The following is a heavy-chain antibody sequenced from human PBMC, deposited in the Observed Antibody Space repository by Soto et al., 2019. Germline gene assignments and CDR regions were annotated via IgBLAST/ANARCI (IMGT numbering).Heavy chain of an antibody. CDR2: INPNSGGR. D-gene: IGHD1-1*01. CDR3: AKDRERSPHDS. Sequence: GASVKVSCKVSGYSFTGYFMHWVRQAPGQGLEWMGWINPNSGGRNFAQKFQGRVTMTRDTSISTAYMELSGLTSDDTAVYYCAKDRERSPHDSWGQGILVTVSS. J-gene: IGHJ4*02. V-gene: IGHV1-2*02. CDR1: GYSFTGYF.